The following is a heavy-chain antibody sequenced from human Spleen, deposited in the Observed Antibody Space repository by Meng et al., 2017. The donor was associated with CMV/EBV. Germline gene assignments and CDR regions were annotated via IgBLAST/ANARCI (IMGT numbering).Heavy chain of an antibody. V-gene: IGHV3-23*01. CDR1: SSYA. J-gene: IGHJ4*02. CDR2: ISGSGGST. Sequence: SSYAMSWVRQAPGKGLEWVSAISGSGGSTYYADSVKGRFTISRDNSKNTLYLQMNSLRAEDTAVYYCASLLIRSLGYCSSTSCYSGVDYWGQGTLVTVSS. CDR3: ASLLIRSLGYCSSTSCYSGVDY. D-gene: IGHD2-2*01.